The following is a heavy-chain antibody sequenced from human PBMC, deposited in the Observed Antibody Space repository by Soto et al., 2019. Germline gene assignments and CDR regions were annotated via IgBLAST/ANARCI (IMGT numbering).Heavy chain of an antibody. J-gene: IGHJ6*03. Sequence: QVQLQESGPGLVKPSETLSLTCTVSGVSISSSYWSWIRQPPGKGLEWIGYIYNSGSTNYNPSLKRRVTISVDTSKNQVSLGLSSVTAADTAVYYCARDRAFCSGRSCDSPPDYYYYMDVWGNGTTVTVS. D-gene: IGHD2-15*01. CDR3: ARDRAFCSGRSCDSPPDYYYYMDV. CDR2: IYNSGST. CDR1: GVSISSSY. V-gene: IGHV4-59*01.